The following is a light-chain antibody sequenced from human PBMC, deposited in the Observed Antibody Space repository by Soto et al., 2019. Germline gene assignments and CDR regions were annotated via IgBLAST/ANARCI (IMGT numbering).Light chain of an antibody. Sequence: EIVMTQSPATLSVSPGESATLSCRASLPVSSNLAWYRQIPGQAPTLLIYRVSTRATDIPARFSGSGSCTEFTLTLYSLHSEDFAVYYRQQYHNWPYTFGPGTKLEIK. CDR2: RVS. CDR1: LPVSSN. V-gene: IGKV3-15*01. J-gene: IGKJ2*01. CDR3: QQYHNWPYT.